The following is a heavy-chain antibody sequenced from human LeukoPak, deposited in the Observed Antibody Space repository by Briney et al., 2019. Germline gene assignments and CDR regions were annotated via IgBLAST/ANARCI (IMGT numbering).Heavy chain of an antibody. CDR2: INPNSGGT. J-gene: IGHJ3*02. Sequence: GASVKVSCKASGYTFTGYYMHWVRQAPGQGLEWMGWINPNSGGTNYAQKFQGRVTMTRDTSISTAYMELSRLRSDDTAVYYCARRLIVGATRGAFDIWGQGTMVTVSS. D-gene: IGHD1-26*01. CDR1: GYTFTGYY. V-gene: IGHV1-2*02. CDR3: ARRLIVGATRGAFDI.